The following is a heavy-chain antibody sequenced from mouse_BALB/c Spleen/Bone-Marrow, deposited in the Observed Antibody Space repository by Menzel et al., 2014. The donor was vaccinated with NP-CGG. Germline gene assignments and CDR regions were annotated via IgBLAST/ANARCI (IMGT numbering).Heavy chain of an antibody. J-gene: IGHJ3*01. D-gene: IGHD4-1*01. CDR1: GYAFSISW. CDR3: ARTGPFGY. V-gene: IGHV1-82*01. CDR2: IYPGDGDT. Sequence: QVQLQQSGPELVKPGASVKISCKASGYAFSISWMNWVKQGPGQGLVWIGRIYPGDGDTNYNGKFKGKATLTADKSSSTAYMQLSSLTSLDSAAYFCARTGPFGYWGQGTLVTVSA.